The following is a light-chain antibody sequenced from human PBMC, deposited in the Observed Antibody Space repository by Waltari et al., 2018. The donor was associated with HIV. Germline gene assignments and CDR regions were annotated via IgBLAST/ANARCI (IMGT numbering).Light chain of an antibody. CDR2: DVN. J-gene: IGLJ2*01. Sequence: HSALTQPRSVSGSPGQSVPISCTGTSSDIRAYDSFSWFQKFPGRAPKLLIFDVNKRPSGVPDRFSGFKSGDTASLTISGLQPDDESDYFCSSYGGVASYLIFGGGTTLTVL. CDR3: SSYGGVASYLI. V-gene: IGLV2-11*01. CDR1: SSDIRAYDS.